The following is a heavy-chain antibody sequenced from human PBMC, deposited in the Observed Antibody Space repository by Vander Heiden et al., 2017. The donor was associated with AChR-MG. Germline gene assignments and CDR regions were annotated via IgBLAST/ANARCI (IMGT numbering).Heavy chain of an antibody. CDR3: AKESYRGLLWFGELLYFDY. CDR2: ISGSGGST. V-gene: IGHV3-23*01. J-gene: IGHJ4*02. CDR1: GSPLSSHA. D-gene: IGHD3-10*01. Sequence: EVQLLESGGGLVQPGGSLRLSCAASGSPLSSHAMGWVRQAPGKGLEWVSAISGSGGSTYYADSVKGRFTISRDNSKNTLYLQMNSLRAEDTAVYYCAKESYRGLLWFGELLYFDYWGQGTLVTVSS.